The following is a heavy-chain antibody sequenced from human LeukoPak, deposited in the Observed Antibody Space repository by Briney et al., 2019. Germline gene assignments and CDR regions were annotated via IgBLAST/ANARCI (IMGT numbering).Heavy chain of an antibody. Sequence: PGGSLRLSCAASGFTFSSYGMHWVRQAPGKGLEWVAIISYDGGNKYYADSVQGRFTISRDNSKNTLYLQMNSLRAEDTAVYYCARGIYYFDSWGQGTLVTVSS. CDR1: GFTFSSYG. V-gene: IGHV3-30*03. D-gene: IGHD5-12*01. CDR3: ARGIYYFDS. J-gene: IGHJ4*02. CDR2: ISYDGGNK.